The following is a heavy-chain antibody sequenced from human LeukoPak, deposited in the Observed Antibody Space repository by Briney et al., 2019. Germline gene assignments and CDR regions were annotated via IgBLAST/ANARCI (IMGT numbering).Heavy chain of an antibody. CDR1: GFTVSSNY. Sequence: GGSLRLSCAASGFTVSSNYMSWVRQAPGKGLEWVAAISASGSATSYADSVKGRFTISRDNSKNTLYLQMNSLRAEDTAVYYCANRVYGLFDYWGQGTLVTVSS. J-gene: IGHJ4*02. D-gene: IGHD5/OR15-5a*01. V-gene: IGHV3-23*01. CDR2: ISASGSAT. CDR3: ANRVYGLFDY.